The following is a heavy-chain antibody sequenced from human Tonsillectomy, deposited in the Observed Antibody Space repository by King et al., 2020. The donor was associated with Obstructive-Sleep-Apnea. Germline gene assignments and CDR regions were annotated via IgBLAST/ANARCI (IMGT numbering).Heavy chain of an antibody. CDR3: ARDRPPSDY. Sequence: KWSCILQPPGKGLDYVGYFWYSGSTNYNPSLMSRLTISVDTSQNPFYLQLSSVTAADTAVYYCARDRPPSDYWGQGILVTVYS. CDR1: K. J-gene: IGHJ4*02. CDR2: FWYSGST. V-gene: IGHV4-59*01.